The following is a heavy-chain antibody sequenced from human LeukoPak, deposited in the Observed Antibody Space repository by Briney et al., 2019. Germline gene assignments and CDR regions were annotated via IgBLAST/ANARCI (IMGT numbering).Heavy chain of an antibody. CDR3: ARSGSYYSNYYYYGMDV. CDR1: GGSFSGYY. J-gene: IGHJ6*02. D-gene: IGHD3-10*01. V-gene: IGHV4-34*01. CDR2: INHSGST. Sequence: PSETLSLTCAVYGGSFSGYYWSWIRQPPGKGLEWIGEINHSGSTNYNPSLKSRVTISVDTSKNQFSLKLSSVTAADTAVYYCARSGSYYSNYYYYGMDVWGQGTTVTVSS.